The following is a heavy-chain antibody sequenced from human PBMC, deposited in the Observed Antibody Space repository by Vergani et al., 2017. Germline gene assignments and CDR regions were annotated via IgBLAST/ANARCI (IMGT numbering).Heavy chain of an antibody. J-gene: IGHJ4*02. D-gene: IGHD3-22*01. Sequence: QLQLQESGPGLVKPSETLSLTCSVSGDSISSGVYYWNWIRQHPGKGLEWIGYIYSTGSTPHNPSLRRRINMSVDTSKNQFSLKLNSVTAADTAMYYCARMGGYDEGDAFRIGYFDSWGPGILVTVSS. CDR3: ARMGGYDEGDAFRIGYFDS. CDR2: IYSTGST. CDR1: GDSISSGVYY. V-gene: IGHV4-31*03.